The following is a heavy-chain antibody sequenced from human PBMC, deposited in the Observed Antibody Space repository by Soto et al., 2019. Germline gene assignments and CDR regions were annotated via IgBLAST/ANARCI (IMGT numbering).Heavy chain of an antibody. Sequence: EVQLVESGGGLVKPGGSLRLSCAASGFTFSSYSMNWVRQAPGKGLEWVSSISSSSSYRYYADSVKGRFTISRDNAKNSLYLQMNSLRAEDTAVYYCARRGFGGHSPINWFDPWGQGTLVTVSS. V-gene: IGHV3-21*01. J-gene: IGHJ5*02. CDR1: GFTFSSYS. CDR3: ARRGFGGHSPINWFDP. CDR2: ISSSSSYR. D-gene: IGHD3-10*01.